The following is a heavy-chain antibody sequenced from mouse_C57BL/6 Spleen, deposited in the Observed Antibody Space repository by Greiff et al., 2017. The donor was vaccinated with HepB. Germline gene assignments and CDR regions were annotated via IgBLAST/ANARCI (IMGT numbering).Heavy chain of an antibody. CDR1: GYTFTDYY. Sequence: VQLQQSGPVLVKPGASVKMSCKASGYTFTDYYMNWVKQSHGKSLEWIGVINPYNGGTSYNQKFKGKATLTVDKSSSTAYMELNSLTSEDSAVYYCARGYYGNYDYFDYWGQGTTLTVSS. D-gene: IGHD2-1*01. J-gene: IGHJ2*01. CDR3: ARGYYGNYDYFDY. CDR2: INPYNGGT. V-gene: IGHV1-19*01.